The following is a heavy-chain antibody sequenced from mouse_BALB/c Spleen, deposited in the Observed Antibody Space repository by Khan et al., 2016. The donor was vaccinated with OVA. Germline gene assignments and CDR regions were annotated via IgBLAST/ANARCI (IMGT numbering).Heavy chain of an antibody. CDR1: GYTFATYG. D-gene: IGHD2-14*01. CDR3: ARVGYSGTMDY. J-gene: IGHJ4*01. CDR2: INTYTGEP. Sequence: QIQLVQSGPELKKPGVTVKISCKASGYTFATYGMNWVKQAPGKGLKWMGWINTYTGEPTYVDDFKGRFAFSLETSASTAYLQINNLKNEDTATYFCARVGYSGTMDYWGQGTSVTVSS. V-gene: IGHV9-3-1*01.